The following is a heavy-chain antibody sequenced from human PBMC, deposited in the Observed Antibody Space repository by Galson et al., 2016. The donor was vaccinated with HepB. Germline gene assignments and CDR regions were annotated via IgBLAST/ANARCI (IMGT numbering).Heavy chain of an antibody. Sequence: GSLRLSCAASGFSFSAYSMNWVRQAPGKGLEWISNISHHNRTIYYADSVKGRFTISRDNAKNSLFLQMNSLREDDSGVYYCTRVGGDLLFDEWGHGTLVTVSS. CDR3: TRVGGDLLFDE. CDR2: ISHHNRTI. V-gene: IGHV3-48*02. J-gene: IGHJ4*01. CDR1: GFSFSAYS. D-gene: IGHD4-17*01.